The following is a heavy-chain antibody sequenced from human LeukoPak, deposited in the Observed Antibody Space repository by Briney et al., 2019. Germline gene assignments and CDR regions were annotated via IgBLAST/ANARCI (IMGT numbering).Heavy chain of an antibody. CDR1: GGSISSGGYY. CDR2: IYYSGST. V-gene: IGHV4-31*03. Sequence: TLSLTCTVSGGSISSGGYYWSWIRQHPGKGLEWIGYIYYSGSTYYNPSIKSRVTISVDTSKNQFSLKLSSVTAADTAVYYCTRDYGDNWFDPWGQGTLVTVSS. CDR3: TRDYGDNWFDP. D-gene: IGHD4-17*01. J-gene: IGHJ5*02.